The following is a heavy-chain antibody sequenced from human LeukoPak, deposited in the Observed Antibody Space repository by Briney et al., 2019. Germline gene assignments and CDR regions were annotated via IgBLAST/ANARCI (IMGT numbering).Heavy chain of an antibody. V-gene: IGHV3-73*01. Sequence: WGSLRLSCAASGFTFSDSGMHWVRQASGKGLEWVGHIRSKADSYATVYAASVKGRFTITRDDSENTAYLQMNSLKTEDTAVYYCATFPSGSYSAYWGQGTLVTVSS. CDR1: GFTFSDSG. J-gene: IGHJ4*02. CDR3: ATFPSGSYSAY. D-gene: IGHD1-26*01. CDR2: IRSKADSYAT.